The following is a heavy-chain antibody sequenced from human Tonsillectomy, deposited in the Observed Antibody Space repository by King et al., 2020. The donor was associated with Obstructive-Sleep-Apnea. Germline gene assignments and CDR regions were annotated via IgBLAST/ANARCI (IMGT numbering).Heavy chain of an antibody. CDR3: AKDRLISYDFWSGVGMDV. CDR2: ISGRGGST. V-gene: IGHV3-23*04. J-gene: IGHJ6*02. Sequence: VQLVESGGGSVQPGGSLRLSCAASELTFNNYAMSCVRQAPGKGLAWVSTISGRGGSTYYADSVKGRFTISREKSKNTLYLQMNSLRAEDTAVYYCAKDRLISYDFWSGVGMDVWGQGTTVTVSS. CDR1: ELTFNNYA. D-gene: IGHD3-3*01.